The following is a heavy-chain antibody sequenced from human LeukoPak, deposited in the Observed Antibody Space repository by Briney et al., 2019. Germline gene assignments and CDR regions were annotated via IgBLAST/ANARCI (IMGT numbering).Heavy chain of an antibody. CDR2: IKLDGSEK. CDR3: ARVRWDHDSSGPGVPSSYYYCGIDV. CDR1: GFTFSSYW. V-gene: IGHV3-7*05. J-gene: IGHJ6*02. D-gene: IGHD3-22*01. Sequence: GGSLRLSCAASGFTFSSYWMSWVRQAPGKGLEWVASIKLDGSEKYYVDSVKGRFTISRDNAKNSLYLEMNSLRDEDTAGYYCARVRWDHDSSGPGVPSSYYYCGIDVWGQGTTVTVSS.